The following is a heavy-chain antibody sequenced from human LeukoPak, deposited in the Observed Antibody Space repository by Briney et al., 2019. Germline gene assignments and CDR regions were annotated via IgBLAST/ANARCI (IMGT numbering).Heavy chain of an antibody. CDR1: GGSLSSYY. CDR2: IYYSGNT. CDR3: ARHPYAGNSVDFDY. Sequence: SETLSLTCTVSGGSLSSYYWSWIRQPPGKGLEWIGYIYYSGNTDYNPSLKSRVTISVNTSKNQFSLKLSSLTAADTAVYFCARHPYAGNSVDFDYWGQGTLVTVSS. D-gene: IGHD4-23*01. V-gene: IGHV4-59*08. J-gene: IGHJ4*02.